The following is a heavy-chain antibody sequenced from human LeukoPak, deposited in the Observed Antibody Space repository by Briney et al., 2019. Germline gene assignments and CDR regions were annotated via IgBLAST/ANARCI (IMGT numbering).Heavy chain of an antibody. J-gene: IGHJ6*02. CDR3: ARDQDYYDSSGYYYGLERSYYYYGMDV. Sequence: ASVKVSCKASGYTFTSYGISWVRQAPGQGLEWMGWISAYNGNTNYAQKFQGRVTMTRDTSISTAYMELSRLRSDDTAVYYCARDQDYYDSSGYYYGLERSYYYYGMDVWGQGTTVTVSS. CDR2: ISAYNGNT. CDR1: GYTFTSYG. V-gene: IGHV1-18*01. D-gene: IGHD3-22*01.